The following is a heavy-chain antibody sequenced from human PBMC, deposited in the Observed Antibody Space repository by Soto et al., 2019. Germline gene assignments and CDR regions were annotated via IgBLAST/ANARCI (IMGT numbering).Heavy chain of an antibody. CDR3: ARDHLYYYDSSGYSPLDY. CDR1: GYTFTSYY. CDR2: INPSGGST. Sequence: ASVKVSCKASGYTFTSYYMHWVRQAPGQGLEWMGIINPSGGSTSYAQKFQGRVTMTRDTSTSTVYTELSSLRSEDTAVYYCARDHLYYYDSSGYSPLDYWGQGTLVTVSS. D-gene: IGHD3-22*01. J-gene: IGHJ4*02. V-gene: IGHV1-46*01.